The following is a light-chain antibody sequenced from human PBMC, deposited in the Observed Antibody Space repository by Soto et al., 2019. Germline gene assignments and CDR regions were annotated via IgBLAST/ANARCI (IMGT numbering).Light chain of an antibody. Sequence: TKMTESPASISSSVCERLTIARGASQSISSYLKWCQQKPGRAPKLLIYAASSLQSGGPSRSSGSGCGTDSTLTISSLQPEDFATYYCQQSYSTPVTFGQGTRLEIK. V-gene: IGKV1-39*01. CDR2: AAS. J-gene: IGKJ5*01. CDR1: QSISSY. CDR3: QQSYSTPVT.